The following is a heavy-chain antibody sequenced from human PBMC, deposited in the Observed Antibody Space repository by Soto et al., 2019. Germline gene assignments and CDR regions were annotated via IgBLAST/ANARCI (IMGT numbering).Heavy chain of an antibody. CDR1: GFTFSNSW. Sequence: GGSLRLSCAASGFTFSNSWMSWVRQAPGKGLEWVANIKEDGSEKDYVDPVKGRFTITRDNAKNSLYLQMNNLRAEDTAVYFCTRKRFGMAVWGQGTTVTVSS. CDR3: TRKRFGMAV. CDR2: IKEDGSEK. J-gene: IGHJ6*02. V-gene: IGHV3-7*03.